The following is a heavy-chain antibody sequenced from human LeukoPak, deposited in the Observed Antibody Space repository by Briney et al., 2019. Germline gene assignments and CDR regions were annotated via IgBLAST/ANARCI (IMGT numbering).Heavy chain of an antibody. J-gene: IGHJ6*02. Sequence: GGSLRHSCTTSGFNFGDHAMTWVRQAPGKGLEWVGFIRSKAYRGTTEYAASVKGRFTISRDDSKSVVYLQMNSLKSEDTAVYYCSRGPIQLWVHNGVDVWGQGTTVTVSS. V-gene: IGHV3-49*04. CDR1: GFNFGDHA. CDR3: SRGPIQLWVHNGVDV. D-gene: IGHD5-18*01. CDR2: IRSKAYRGTT.